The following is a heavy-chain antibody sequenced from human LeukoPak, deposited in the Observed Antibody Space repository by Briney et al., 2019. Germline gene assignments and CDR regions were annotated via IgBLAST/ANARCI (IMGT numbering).Heavy chain of an antibody. CDR2: LNPRDGGT. J-gene: IGHJ4*02. CDR1: GYTFTAYF. Sequence: ASVKVSCKASGYTFTAYFIHWVRQAPGQRHEWMGWLNPRDGGTKSAEKFQGRVTMTRDTSIGTAYMELTRLRSEDTAVYFCARMFSSGWYNYWGQGTLITVSS. CDR3: ARMFSSGWYNY. D-gene: IGHD6-19*01. V-gene: IGHV1-2*02.